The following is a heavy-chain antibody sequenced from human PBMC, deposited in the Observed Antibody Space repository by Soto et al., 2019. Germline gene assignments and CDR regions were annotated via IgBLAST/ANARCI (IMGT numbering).Heavy chain of an antibody. D-gene: IGHD3-10*01. V-gene: IGHV3-73*01. J-gene: IGHJ4*02. CDR2: IRSKINNYAT. Sequence: EVQLVESGGALVQPGGSLKLSCAASGFPFSGSPIHWVRQASGKGLEWVGRIRSKINNYATAYAASVKGRFTISRDDSKNTAYLEMNSLKTEDTAVYYCSRLESYYGSGWGQGTLVTVSS. CDR3: SRLESYYGSG. CDR1: GFPFSGSP.